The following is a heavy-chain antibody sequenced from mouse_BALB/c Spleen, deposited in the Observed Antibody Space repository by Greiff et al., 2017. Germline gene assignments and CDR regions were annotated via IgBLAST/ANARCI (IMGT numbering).Heavy chain of an antibody. Sequence: EVQRVESGPSLVKPSQTLSLTCSVTGDSITSGYWNWIRKFPGNKLEYMGYISYSGSTYYNPSLKSRISITRDTSKNQYYLQLNSVTTEDTATYYCARSYYGNYGYFDVWGAGTTVTVSS. D-gene: IGHD2-10*01. CDR2: ISYSGST. CDR3: ARSYYGNYGYFDV. CDR1: GDSITSGY. V-gene: IGHV3-8*02. J-gene: IGHJ1*01.